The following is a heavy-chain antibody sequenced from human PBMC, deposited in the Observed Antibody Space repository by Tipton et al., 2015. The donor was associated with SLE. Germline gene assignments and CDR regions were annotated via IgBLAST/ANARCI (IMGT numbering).Heavy chain of an antibody. D-gene: IGHD6-13*01. CDR1: GFTLSDAW. V-gene: IGHV3-15*01. CDR2: IKSRTDGGTT. J-gene: IGHJ4*02. CDR3: ATDSRGSTWYHHYCDY. Sequence: GSLRLSCAASGFTLSDAWMGWVRQAPGKGLEWVGRIKSRTDGGTTDYAAPVTGRFTISRDFSKNTLYLQMNSLKTEDTAVYYCATDSRGSTWYHHYCDYWGQGTLVTVSS.